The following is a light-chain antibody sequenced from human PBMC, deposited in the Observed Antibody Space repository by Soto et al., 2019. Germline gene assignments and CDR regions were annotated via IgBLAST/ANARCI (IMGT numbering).Light chain of an antibody. J-gene: IGLJ3*02. CDR2: EVS. V-gene: IGLV2-14*01. CDR1: SSDVGGYNY. Sequence: QSVLTQPASVSGSPGQSITISCTGTSSDVGGYNYVSWYQQHPGKAPKLMISEVSNRPSGVSNRFSGSKSGNTASLTISGLQADDEADYYCSSYTSSSTRVFGGGTKVTVL. CDR3: SSYTSSSTRV.